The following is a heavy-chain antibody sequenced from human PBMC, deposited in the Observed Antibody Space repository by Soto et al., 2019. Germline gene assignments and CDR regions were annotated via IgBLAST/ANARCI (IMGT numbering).Heavy chain of an antibody. J-gene: IGHJ4*02. CDR2: INAYNGNT. CDR1: GYTFTSYA. Sequence: QVQLVQSGAEVKKPGASVKVSCKASGYTFTSYAISWVRQAPGQGLEWMGWINAYNGNTNSAQKLQGRVTMNTDTSTTTDYMELRSLGSDDTAVYYGARDTPMALPDAWGQGTLVTVSS. CDR3: ARDTPMALPDA. V-gene: IGHV1-18*01. D-gene: IGHD5-18*01.